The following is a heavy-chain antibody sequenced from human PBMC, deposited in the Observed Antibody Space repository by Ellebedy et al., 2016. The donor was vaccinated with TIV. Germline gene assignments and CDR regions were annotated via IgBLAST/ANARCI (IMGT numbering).Heavy chain of an antibody. CDR2: IYQSGST. CDR3: ARAPAGTQQSPLDY. V-gene: IGHV4-4*02. D-gene: IGHD6-13*01. Sequence: MPSETLSLTCAVSGASISSSNWWNWVRQTPGKGLEWIGEIYQSGSTNYNPSLKSLVTISVDKSKNQFSLKLTSVTAADTAVYYCARAPAGTQQSPLDYWGQGTLVTVSS. J-gene: IGHJ4*02. CDR1: GASISSSNW.